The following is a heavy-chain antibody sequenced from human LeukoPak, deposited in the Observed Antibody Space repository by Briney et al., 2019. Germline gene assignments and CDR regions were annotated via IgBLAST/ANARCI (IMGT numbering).Heavy chain of an antibody. V-gene: IGHV4-34*01. CDR3: ARQGGSYYAIDD. D-gene: IGHD1-26*01. Sequence: SETLSLTCGVYGGSLSDYSWSWIRQPRGKGLEFIGEITQSVNTNYNPSLKSRVTISVDMSKNQVSLRLSSVTAADTAVYYCARQGGSYYAIDDWGQGTLVTVSS. CDR2: ITQSVNT. CDR1: GGSLSDYS. J-gene: IGHJ4*02.